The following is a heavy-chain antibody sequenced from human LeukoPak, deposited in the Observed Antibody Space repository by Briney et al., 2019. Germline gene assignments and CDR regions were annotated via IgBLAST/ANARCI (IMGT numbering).Heavy chain of an antibody. CDR2: ISYDGSDK. V-gene: IGHV3-30*19. D-gene: IGHD6-19*01. J-gene: IGHJ4*02. CDR1: GFTFSSYG. Sequence: PGGSLRLSCAASGFTFSSYGMHWVRQAPGKGLEWVAVISYDGSDKNYADSVKGRFTISRDNSKNTLYLQMNSLRADDTAVYYCARAVYRSGGYYFDYWGQGTLVIVSS. CDR3: ARAVYRSGGYYFDY.